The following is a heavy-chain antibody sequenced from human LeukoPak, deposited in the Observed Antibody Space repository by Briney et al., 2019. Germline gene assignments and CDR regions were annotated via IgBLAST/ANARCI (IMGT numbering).Heavy chain of an antibody. CDR3: ARAPTTVVTPSYFDY. V-gene: IGHV4-31*03. CDR2: ITNSGST. D-gene: IGHD4-23*01. Sequence: SETLSLTCTVSGGSISSGGYYWSWIRQHPGKGLEWLGYITNSGSTYYNPSLKNRVTISVDTSKNQFSLKLSSVSAADTAVYYCARAPTTVVTPSYFDYWGQGALVTVSS. J-gene: IGHJ4*02. CDR1: GGSISSGGYY.